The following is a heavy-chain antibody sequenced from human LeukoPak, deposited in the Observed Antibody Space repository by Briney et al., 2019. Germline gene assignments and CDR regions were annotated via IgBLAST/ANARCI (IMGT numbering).Heavy chain of an antibody. CDR3: AKDSPYYYDSRHFDY. D-gene: IGHD3-22*01. Sequence: GGSLRLSCAASGFTFSSYEMNWVRQAPGKGLEWVSYISSSGSTIYYADSVKGRFTISRDNAKNSLYLQMNSLRAEDTAVYYCAKDSPYYYDSRHFDYWGQGTLVTVSS. CDR2: ISSSGSTI. J-gene: IGHJ4*02. CDR1: GFTFSSYE. V-gene: IGHV3-48*03.